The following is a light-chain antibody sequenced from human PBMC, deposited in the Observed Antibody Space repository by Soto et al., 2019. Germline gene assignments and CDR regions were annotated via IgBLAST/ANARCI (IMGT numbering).Light chain of an antibody. CDR2: KAS. V-gene: IGKV1-5*03. CDR3: QQYYSYSSGT. Sequence: DIPLTQSPSSLSASVGDRVSISCRASQSISNYLNWYQQKPGKAPKLLIYKASTLKSGVPSRFSGSGSGTDFTLTISCLQSEDFATYYCQQYYSYSSGTFGQGTRLEIK. CDR1: QSISNY. J-gene: IGKJ5*01.